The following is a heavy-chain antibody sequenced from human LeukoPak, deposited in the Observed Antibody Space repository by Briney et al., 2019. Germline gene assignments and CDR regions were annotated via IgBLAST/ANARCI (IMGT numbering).Heavy chain of an antibody. CDR2: IIPIFGTA. J-gene: IGHJ3*02. D-gene: IGHD3-22*01. Sequence: GASVKVSCKASGGTFSSYAISWVRQAPGQGLEWMGGIIPIFGTANYAQKFQGRVTITADESTSTAYMELSSLRSEDTAVYYCARDKGEYYYDGSGYRDAFDIWGQGTMVTVSS. V-gene: IGHV1-69*13. CDR3: ARDKGEYYYDGSGYRDAFDI. CDR1: GGTFSSYA.